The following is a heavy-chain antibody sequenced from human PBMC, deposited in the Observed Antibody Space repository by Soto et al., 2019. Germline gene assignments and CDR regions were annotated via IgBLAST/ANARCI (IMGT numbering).Heavy chain of an antibody. V-gene: IGHV1-2*04. Sequence: QVQLVQSGAEVKKPGASVKVSCKASGYTFTGYYMHWVRQAPGQGLEWMGWINPNSGGTNYAQKFQGWVTMTRDTSISTVYMELSRLRSDDTAVYYCARGPVVVPAAMYYYYYMDVWGKGTTVTVSS. CDR1: GYTFTGYY. J-gene: IGHJ6*03. D-gene: IGHD2-2*01. CDR3: ARGPVVVPAAMYYYYYMDV. CDR2: INPNSGGT.